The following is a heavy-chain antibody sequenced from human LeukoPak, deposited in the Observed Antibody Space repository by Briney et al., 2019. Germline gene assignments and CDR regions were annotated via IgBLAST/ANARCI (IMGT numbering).Heavy chain of an antibody. J-gene: IGHJ4*02. Sequence: GGSLRLSCAASGFTFSSYEMNWVRQAPGKGLEWFSYISTGGSTIYYTDSVKGRFTISRDDAKNSLYLQMNSLRAEDTAVYYCARAGDYGGNSGVYWGQGTLVTVSS. CDR3: ARAGDYGGNSGVY. CDR2: ISTGGSTI. D-gene: IGHD4-23*01. V-gene: IGHV3-48*03. CDR1: GFTFSSYE.